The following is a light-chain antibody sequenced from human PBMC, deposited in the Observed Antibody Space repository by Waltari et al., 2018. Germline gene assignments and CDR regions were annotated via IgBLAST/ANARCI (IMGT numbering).Light chain of an antibody. CDR1: QDISNS. J-gene: IGKJ1*01. V-gene: IGKV1-27*01. Sequence: DIQMTQSPSSLSASVGDRVTITCRASQDISNSLAWYQQKPGTVPNLLIFAASTLQSGVSSRFSGSGSGTDFTLTISTLQPEDVATYYCQKYNSAPWTFGRGNKVEVK. CDR2: AAS. CDR3: QKYNSAPWT.